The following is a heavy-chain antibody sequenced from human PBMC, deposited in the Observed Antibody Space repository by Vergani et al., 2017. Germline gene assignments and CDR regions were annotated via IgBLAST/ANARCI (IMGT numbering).Heavy chain of an antibody. CDR2: ISYDGSNK. CDR3: AKAKGGWGSYQLLYGYFDY. Sequence: QVQLVESGGGVVQPGRSLRLSCAASGFIFSSYGMHWVRQAPGKGLEWVAVISYDGSNKYYADSVKGRFTISRDNSKNTLYLQMNSLRAEDTAVYYCAKAKGGWGSYQLLYGYFDYWGQGTLVTVSS. V-gene: IGHV3-30*18. CDR1: GFIFSSYG. D-gene: IGHD2-2*02. J-gene: IGHJ4*02.